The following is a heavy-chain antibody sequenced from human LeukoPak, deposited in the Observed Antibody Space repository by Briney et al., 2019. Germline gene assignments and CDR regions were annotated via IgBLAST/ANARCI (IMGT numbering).Heavy chain of an antibody. CDR1: GSTFGDYA. V-gene: IGHV3-49*04. Sequence: GGSLRLSCTASGSTFGDYAMSWVRQAPGKGLEWVGFIRSKAYGGTTEYAASVKGRFTISRDDSKSIAYLQMNSLKTEDTAVYYCTRDIYRSADYWGQGTLVTVSP. CDR2: IRSKAYGGTT. D-gene: IGHD1-26*01. CDR3: TRDIYRSADY. J-gene: IGHJ4*02.